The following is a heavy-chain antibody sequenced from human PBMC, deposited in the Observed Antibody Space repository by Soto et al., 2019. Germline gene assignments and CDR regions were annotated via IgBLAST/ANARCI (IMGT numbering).Heavy chain of an antibody. Sequence: LRLSCVASGFTFRNYAMSWVRQAPGKGLEWVSGGTTFYADSVKGRFSISRDNSKNTLFLQMNSLRAEDTAVYYCARLGLGYDSSGPIDNWGHGTLATVSS. CDR2: GTT. CDR3: ARLGLGYDSSGPIDN. D-gene: IGHD3-22*01. CDR1: GFTFRNYA. J-gene: IGHJ4*01. V-gene: IGHV3-23*01.